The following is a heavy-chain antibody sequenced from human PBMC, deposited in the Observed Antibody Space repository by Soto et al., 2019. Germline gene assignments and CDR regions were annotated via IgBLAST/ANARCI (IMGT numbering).Heavy chain of an antibody. Sequence: EVQLVESGGGLVQPGRSLRLSCAASGFTFDDYAMHWVRQAPGKGLEWVSGISWNSGSLGYADSVKGRFTISRDNAKNSLYLQRNSLRAEDTALYYWAKGGQLLTEGGGYWGQGTLVTVSS. CDR1: GFTFDDYA. J-gene: IGHJ4*02. CDR2: ISWNSGSL. D-gene: IGHD2-2*01. V-gene: IGHV3-9*01. CDR3: AKGGQLLTEGGGY.